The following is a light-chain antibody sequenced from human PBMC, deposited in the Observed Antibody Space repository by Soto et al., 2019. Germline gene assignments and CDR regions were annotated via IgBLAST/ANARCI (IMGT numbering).Light chain of an antibody. Sequence: ETVLTQSPATLSLSPGDRATLSCRASQSITTYLAWHQQKTGQAPKLLFYDASNRATGIPARFSASGSGTDFTLTISSLEPEDSAVYYCQQRSSWWTFGQGTKVEIK. CDR1: QSITTY. CDR3: QQRSSWWT. J-gene: IGKJ1*01. CDR2: DAS. V-gene: IGKV3-11*01.